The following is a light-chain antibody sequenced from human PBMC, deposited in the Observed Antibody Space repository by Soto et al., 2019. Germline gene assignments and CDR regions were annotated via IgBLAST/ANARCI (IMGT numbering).Light chain of an antibody. Sequence: QSVLTQPPSASGTPGQRVTISCSGSSSNIGSNHVYWYQQLPSTAPKLLIYRNNQRPSGVPDRFSGSKSGTSASLAISGLRSEDEADYYCAAWDDSLSGHVVFGGGTKLTVL. CDR2: RNN. J-gene: IGLJ2*01. CDR1: SSNIGSNH. V-gene: IGLV1-47*01. CDR3: AAWDDSLSGHVV.